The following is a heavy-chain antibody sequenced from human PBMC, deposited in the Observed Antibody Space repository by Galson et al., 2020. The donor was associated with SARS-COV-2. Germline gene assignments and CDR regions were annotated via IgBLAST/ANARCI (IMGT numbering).Heavy chain of an antibody. CDR1: GFTFSSCA. CDR3: AKARGDTTSSRSFDS. V-gene: IGHV3-23*01. CDR2: ISGSGIVT. Sequence: GESLKIPCAGSGFTFSSCAMSWVRQAPGKGLEWVSTISGSGIVTYYPASVTGRFTISRDNSRNTLYQKMNTLRAEDTALYYCAKARGDTTSSRSFDSWGQGTLVTVSS. J-gene: IGHJ4*02. D-gene: IGHD1-26*01.